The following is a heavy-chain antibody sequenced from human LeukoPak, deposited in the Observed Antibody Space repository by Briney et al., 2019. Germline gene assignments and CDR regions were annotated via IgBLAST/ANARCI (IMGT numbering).Heavy chain of an antibody. CDR3: ARVRIALITAGETYFYGMDV. J-gene: IGHJ6*02. D-gene: IGHD6-13*01. V-gene: IGHV4-39*07. CDR1: GDSISSQSSY. CDR2: VHYSGSS. Sequence: SETLSLTCTVSGDSISSQSSYWAWIRQPPGKGLEWIGSVHYSGSSYYNPSLKSRVSISVDTSENGFSLKLSSVTAADTAMYYCARVRIALITAGETYFYGMDVWGQGTTVTVSS.